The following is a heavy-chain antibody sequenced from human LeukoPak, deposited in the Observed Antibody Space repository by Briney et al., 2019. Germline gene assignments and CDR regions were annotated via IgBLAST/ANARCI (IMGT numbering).Heavy chain of an antibody. Sequence: GGSLRLSCAASGFTFSSYWMHWVRQAPGKGLVWVSRINSDGSSTSYADSVKGRFTTSRDNAKNTLYLQMNSLRAEDTAVYYCAKGFLLPNWFDPWGQGTLVTVSS. CDR3: AKGFLLPNWFDP. V-gene: IGHV3-74*01. D-gene: IGHD2-15*01. CDR1: GFTFSSYW. CDR2: INSDGSST. J-gene: IGHJ5*02.